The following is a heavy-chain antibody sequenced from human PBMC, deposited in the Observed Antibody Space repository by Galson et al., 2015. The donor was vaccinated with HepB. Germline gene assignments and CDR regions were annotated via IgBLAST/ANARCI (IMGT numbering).Heavy chain of an antibody. Sequence: SLRLSCAASGFTFSSYDMHWVRQATGKGLEWVPAIGTAGDPYYPGSVKGRFTISRENAKNSLYLQMNSLRAGDTAVYYCARGVGGYCSSTSCFPGMDVWGQGTTVTVSS. CDR3: ARGVGGYCSSTSCFPGMDV. V-gene: IGHV3-13*05. CDR1: GFTFSSYD. J-gene: IGHJ6*02. CDR2: IGTAGDP. D-gene: IGHD2-2*01.